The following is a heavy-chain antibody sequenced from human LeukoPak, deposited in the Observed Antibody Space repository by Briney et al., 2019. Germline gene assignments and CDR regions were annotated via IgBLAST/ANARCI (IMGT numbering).Heavy chain of an antibody. CDR1: GFTFSSYG. Sequence: PGGSLRLSCAASGFTFSSYGMHWVRQAPGKGLEWVAVISYDGSNKYYADSVKGRFTISRDNSKNTLYLQMNSLRAEDTAVYYCAKGIDHPTLFDYWGQGTLVTVSS. CDR3: AKGIDHPTLFDY. V-gene: IGHV3-30*18. CDR2: ISYDGSNK. J-gene: IGHJ4*02. D-gene: IGHD1-14*01.